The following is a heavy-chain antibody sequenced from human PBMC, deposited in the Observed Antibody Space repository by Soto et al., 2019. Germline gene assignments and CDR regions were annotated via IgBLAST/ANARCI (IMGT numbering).Heavy chain of an antibody. Sequence: VQLVQSGAEVKKPGASVKVSCKASGYSFTRYGISWVRQAPGQGLEWMGWISGYNANTNYPENLQGRVTMTTDTSTSTAYMEVRNLISDDTAVYYCARMGDVPYYSYGLDVWGQGTTVTVSS. D-gene: IGHD3-16*01. J-gene: IGHJ6*02. CDR3: ARMGDVPYYSYGLDV. V-gene: IGHV1-18*01. CDR2: ISGYNANT. CDR1: GYSFTRYG.